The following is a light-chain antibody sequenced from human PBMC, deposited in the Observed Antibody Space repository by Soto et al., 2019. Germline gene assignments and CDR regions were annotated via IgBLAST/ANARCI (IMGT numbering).Light chain of an antibody. CDR2: GAS. J-gene: IGKJ4*01. CDR1: QSVNRN. V-gene: IGKV3-15*01. CDR3: QQCVRWPPPT. Sequence: EIVMTQSPATLSVSPGETATLSCRASQSVNRNLAWYQQKPGQAPRLLIYGASIRATGIPARFSGSGAGTEFTLTINSLQSEDSAVYDCQQCVRWPPPTFGGGTTVEIK.